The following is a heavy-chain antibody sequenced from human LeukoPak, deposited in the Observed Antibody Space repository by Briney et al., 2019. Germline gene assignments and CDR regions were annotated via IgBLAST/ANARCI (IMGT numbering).Heavy chain of an antibody. J-gene: IGHJ3*02. CDR3: ARDDIWSGPHALDI. CDR1: GYSISSGYY. D-gene: IGHD3-3*01. V-gene: IGHV4-38-2*02. Sequence: PSEALSLTCTVSGYSISSGYYWGWIRQPPGKGLEWIGSIYHSGSTYYNPSLKSRVTISVDTSKNQFSLKLSSVTAADTAVYYCARDDIWSGPHALDIWCQGTMVTVSS. CDR2: IYHSGST.